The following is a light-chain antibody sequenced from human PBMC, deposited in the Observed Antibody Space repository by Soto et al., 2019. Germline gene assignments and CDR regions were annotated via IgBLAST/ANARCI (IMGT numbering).Light chain of an antibody. Sequence: DIQMTQSPSTLSASVGDRVTITCRASQSISNWLAWYQQKPGKAPNLLIYMASSLESGVPSRFSGSGSGTEFTLTISSLQPDDFATYYCQQYNSYSYTFGQGTKLEIK. CDR2: MAS. V-gene: IGKV1-5*03. CDR3: QQYNSYSYT. J-gene: IGKJ2*01. CDR1: QSISNW.